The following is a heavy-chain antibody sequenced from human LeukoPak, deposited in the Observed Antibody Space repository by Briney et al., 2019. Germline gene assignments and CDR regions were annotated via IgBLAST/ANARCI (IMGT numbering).Heavy chain of an antibody. Sequence: PGGSLRLSCAASGFTFSSYAMRWVRQAPGKGLEWVSAISDDFGTYHADSVKGRFTISRDNSRNTLYLQMTSLRAEDTAVYYCARGNSGHCTGATCYALDYWGQGTLVTVSS. CDR1: GFTFSSYA. CDR2: ISDDFGT. J-gene: IGHJ4*02. D-gene: IGHD2-2*01. CDR3: ARGNSGHCTGATCYALDY. V-gene: IGHV3-23*01.